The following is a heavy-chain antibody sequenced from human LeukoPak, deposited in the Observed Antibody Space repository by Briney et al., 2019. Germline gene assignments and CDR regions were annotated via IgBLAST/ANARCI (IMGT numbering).Heavy chain of an antibody. CDR3: ARQYCTTSSCYQDVFDI. V-gene: IGHV5-51*01. Sequence: GESLKISCKGSGYSFSNYWIGWVRQMPGKSPEWMGIIFPGDSDTRYSPSFQGHVTISAGKSISTAYLQWRSLKASDTAMYYCARQYCTTSSCYQDVFDIWGQGTMVTVSS. D-gene: IGHD2-2*01. CDR1: GYSFSNYW. J-gene: IGHJ3*02. CDR2: IFPGDSDT.